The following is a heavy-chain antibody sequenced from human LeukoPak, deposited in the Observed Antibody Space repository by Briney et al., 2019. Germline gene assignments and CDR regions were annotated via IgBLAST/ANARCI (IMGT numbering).Heavy chain of an antibody. V-gene: IGHV3-30-3*01. D-gene: IGHD3-22*01. J-gene: IGHJ4*02. CDR2: ISYDGSNK. CDR1: GFTFSSYA. CDR3: AGERYYYDSSGYYRLFDY. Sequence: PGGSLRLSCAASGFTFSSYAMSWVRQAPGKGLEWVAVISYDGSNKYYADSVKGRFTISRDNSKNTLYLQMNSLRAEDTAVYYCAGERYYYDSSGYYRLFDYWGQGTLVTVSS.